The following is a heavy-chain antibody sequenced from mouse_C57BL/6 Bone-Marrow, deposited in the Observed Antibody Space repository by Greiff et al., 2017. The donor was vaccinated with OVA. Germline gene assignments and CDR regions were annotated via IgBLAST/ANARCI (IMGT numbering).Heavy chain of an antibody. CDR2: ISYDGSN. D-gene: IGHD1-1*01. J-gene: IGHJ1*03. CDR1: GYSITSGYY. Sequence: EVKLMESGPGLVKPSQSLSLTCSVTGYSITSGYYWNWIRQFPGNKLEWMGYISYDGSNNYNPSLKNRISITRDTSKNQFFLKLNSVTTEDTATYYCARNYYGSYYWYFDVWGTGTTVTVSS. V-gene: IGHV3-6*01. CDR3: ARNYYGSYYWYFDV.